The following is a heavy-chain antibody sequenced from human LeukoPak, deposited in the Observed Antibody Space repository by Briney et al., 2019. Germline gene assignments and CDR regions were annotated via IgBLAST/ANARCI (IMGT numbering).Heavy chain of an antibody. V-gene: IGHV4-34*01. CDR1: GGSISSYY. J-gene: IGHJ3*02. CDR3: ASSCGGDCCRDAFDI. D-gene: IGHD2-21*02. Sequence: SETLSLTCTVSGGSISSYYWSWIRQPPGKGLEWIGEINHSGSTNYNPSLKSRVTISVDTSKNQFSLKLSSVTAADTAVYYCASSCGGDCCRDAFDIWGQGTMVTVSS. CDR2: INHSGST.